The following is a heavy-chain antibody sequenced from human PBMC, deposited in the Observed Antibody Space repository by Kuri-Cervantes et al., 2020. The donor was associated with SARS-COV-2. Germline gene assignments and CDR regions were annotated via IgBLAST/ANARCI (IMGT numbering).Heavy chain of an antibody. CDR2: IIPIFGTA. CDR3: ASSPESGPYYYYYGMDV. Sequence: SVKVSCKASGGTFSSYAISWVRQAPGQGLEWMGGIIPIFGTANYAQKFQGRVTITADKSTCTAYMELSSLRSEDTAVYYCASSPESGPYYYYYGMDVWGQGTTVTVSS. J-gene: IGHJ6*02. V-gene: IGHV1-69*06. D-gene: IGHD6-25*01. CDR1: GGTFSSYA.